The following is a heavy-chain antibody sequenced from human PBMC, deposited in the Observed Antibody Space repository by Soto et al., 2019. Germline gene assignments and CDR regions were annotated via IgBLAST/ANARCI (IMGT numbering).Heavy chain of an antibody. Sequence: KFQGRVTITRDTSASTAYMELSSLRSEDTAVYYCARGRRAYDEYYYYYGMDVWGQGTTVTVSS. D-gene: IGHD5-12*01. V-gene: IGHV1-3*01. J-gene: IGHJ6*02. CDR3: ARGRRAYDEYYYYYGMDV.